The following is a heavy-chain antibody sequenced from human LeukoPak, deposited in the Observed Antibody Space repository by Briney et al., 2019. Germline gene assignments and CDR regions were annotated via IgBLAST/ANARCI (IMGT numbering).Heavy chain of an antibody. CDR3: AKDLYDSSGYYTLYDAFDI. D-gene: IGHD3-22*01. CDR1: GFTFDDYA. J-gene: IGHJ3*02. V-gene: IGHV3-43*02. CDR2: ISGGGGST. Sequence: PGGSLRLSCAASGFTFDDYAMHWVRQAPGKGLEWVSRISGGGGSTYYADSVKGRFTISRDNSKNSLYLQMNSLRTEDTALYYCAKDLYDSSGYYTLYDAFDIWGQGTMVTVSS.